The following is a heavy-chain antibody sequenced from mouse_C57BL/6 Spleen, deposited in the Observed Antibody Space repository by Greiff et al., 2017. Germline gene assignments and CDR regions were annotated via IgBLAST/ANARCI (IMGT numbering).Heavy chain of an antibody. V-gene: IGHV5-4*01. J-gene: IGHJ4*01. Sequence: EVKLVESGGGLVKPGGSLKLSCAASGFTFSSYAMSWVRQTPEKRLEWVATISDGGSYTYYPDNVKGRFTISRDNAKNNLYLQMSHLKSEDTAMYYCARDQPMDYWGQGTSVTVSS. CDR2: ISDGGSYT. CDR1: GFTFSSYA. CDR3: ARDQPMDY.